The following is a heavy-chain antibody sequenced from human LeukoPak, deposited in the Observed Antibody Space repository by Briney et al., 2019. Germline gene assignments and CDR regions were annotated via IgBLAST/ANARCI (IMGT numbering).Heavy chain of an antibody. V-gene: IGHV3-48*01. CDR2: ISSSSSTI. J-gene: IGHJ4*02. D-gene: IGHD5-18*01. CDR3: ARESRYNYNIDSFDY. Sequence: PGGSLRLSCAASGFTFSSYTMNWVRQAPGKGLEWVSYISSSSSTIYYADSVKGRFTISRDNAKNSLYLQMNSLRAEDTAVYYCARESRYNYNIDSFDYWGQGTLVTVSS. CDR1: GFTFSSYT.